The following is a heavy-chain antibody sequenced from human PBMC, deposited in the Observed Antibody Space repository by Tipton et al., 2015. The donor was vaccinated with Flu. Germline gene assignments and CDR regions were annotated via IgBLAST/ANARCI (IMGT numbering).Heavy chain of an antibody. CDR2: V. J-gene: IGHJ4*02. D-gene: IGHD5-24*01. V-gene: IGHV5-51*03. Sequence: QLVQSGAEVKKPGESLKISCKGSGYSFPNFWIGWVRQMPGKGLEWMGAVYSPSFQGQVTISADKSISTAYLQWSSLKASDTAMYYCVRPLSRDGYNSPDYWGQGTLVTVSS. CDR1: GYSFPNFW. CDR3: VRPLSRDGYNSPDY.